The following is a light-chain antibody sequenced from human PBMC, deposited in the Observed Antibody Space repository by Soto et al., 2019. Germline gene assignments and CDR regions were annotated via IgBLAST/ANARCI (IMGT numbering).Light chain of an antibody. Sequence: EIVLTQSPATLSLSPGERATLSCRASQSVSSYLAWYQQKPGQAPRLLIYDASNRATGIPARFSGSESGTDFTLTISSLEPEDFAFYYCQQRSNWPRWTFGQGTKVEIK. CDR2: DAS. V-gene: IGKV3-11*01. CDR3: QQRSNWPRWT. J-gene: IGKJ1*01. CDR1: QSVSSY.